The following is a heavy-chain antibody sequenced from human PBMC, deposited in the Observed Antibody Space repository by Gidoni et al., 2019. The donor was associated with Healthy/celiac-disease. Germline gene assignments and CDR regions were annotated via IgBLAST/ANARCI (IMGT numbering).Heavy chain of an antibody. V-gene: IGHV3-7*04. J-gene: IGHJ4*02. CDR2: IKQDGSEK. CDR3: ARSSLYSSSWTGTYFDY. Sequence: EVQLVESGGGLVQPGGSLRLSCAASGFTFSSYWMSWVRQAPGKGLEWVANIKQDGSEKYYVDSVKGRFTISRDNAKNALYLQMNSLRAEDTAVYYCARSSLYSSSWTGTYFDYWGQGTLVTVSS. D-gene: IGHD6-13*01. CDR1: GFTFSSYW.